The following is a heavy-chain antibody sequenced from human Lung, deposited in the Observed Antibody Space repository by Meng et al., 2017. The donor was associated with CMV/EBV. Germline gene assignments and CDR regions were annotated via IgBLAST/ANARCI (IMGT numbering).Heavy chain of an antibody. CDR2: ILPMLGSA. Sequence: GTFSTRTCSWVRQAPGQGLEWMGGILPMLGSAIYSQKFQGRVTITTDASTNTVYMEMTNLSSEDTAVYYCARSAERAGDYSNYGFDPWGHGTLVTVSS. J-gene: IGHJ5*02. D-gene: IGHD4-11*01. CDR1: GTFSTRT. CDR3: ARSAERAGDYSNYGFDP. V-gene: IGHV1-69*16.